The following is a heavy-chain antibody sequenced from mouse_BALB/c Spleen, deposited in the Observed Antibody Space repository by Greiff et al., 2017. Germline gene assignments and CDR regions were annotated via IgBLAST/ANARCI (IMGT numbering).Heavy chain of an antibody. J-gene: IGHJ2*01. CDR3: ARALYGNYPFDY. CDR1: GFTFSDYG. Sequence: EVKLMESGGGLVQPGGSRKLSCAASGFTFSDYGMAWVRQAPGKGPEWVAFISNLAYSSYYADTVTGRFTIFRENAKNTLYLEMSSLRSEDTAMYYCARALYGNYPFDYWGQGTTLTVSS. V-gene: IGHV5-15*02. CDR2: ISNLAYSS. D-gene: IGHD2-1*01.